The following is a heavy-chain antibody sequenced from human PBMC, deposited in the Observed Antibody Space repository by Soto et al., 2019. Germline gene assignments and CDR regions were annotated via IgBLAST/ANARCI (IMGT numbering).Heavy chain of an antibody. Sequence: QVQLVESGGGVVQPGRSLRLSCAASGFTFSSYGMHWVRQAPGKGLEWVAVIWYDGREKYYADSVKGRFTISSDNSKITLYLQMNSLRAEDTAVYYCARQSLGNIRLRGFDYWGQGALVTVSS. V-gene: IGHV3-33*01. CDR2: IWYDGREK. CDR3: ARQSLGNIRLRGFDY. CDR1: GFTFSSYG. D-gene: IGHD1-1*01. J-gene: IGHJ4*02.